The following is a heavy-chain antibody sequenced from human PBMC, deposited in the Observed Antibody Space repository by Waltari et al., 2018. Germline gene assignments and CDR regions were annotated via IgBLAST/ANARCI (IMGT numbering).Heavy chain of an antibody. V-gene: IGHV3-30*04. D-gene: IGHD2-8*01. CDR2: ISHDGSND. J-gene: IGHJ4*02. CDR3: VRNGPEEYFDF. Sequence: QVHLVESGGGVVQPGRSLRLSCDTSGFNFGSYAMHWVRQTPGKGLEWLALISHDGSNDFYADPLKGRFTIFRVNSNNTLYLQMNSLRSADTAIYYCVRNGPEEYFDFWGQGTLVTVSS. CDR1: GFNFGSYA.